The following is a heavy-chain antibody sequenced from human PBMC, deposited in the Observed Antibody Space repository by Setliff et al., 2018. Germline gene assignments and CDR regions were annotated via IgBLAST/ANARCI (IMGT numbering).Heavy chain of an antibody. D-gene: IGHD3-3*01. CDR2: IYYSGST. V-gene: IGHV4-59*01. J-gene: IGHJ6*03. CDR1: GGSISSYY. CDR3: ARGAQRLEWLQYYYYYYMDV. Sequence: SETLSLTCTVSGGSISSYYWSWIRQPPGKGLEWIGYIYYSGSTNYNPSLKSRVTISVDTSKNQFSLKLSSVTAADTAVYYCARGAQRLEWLQYYYYYYMDVWGKGTTVTVSS.